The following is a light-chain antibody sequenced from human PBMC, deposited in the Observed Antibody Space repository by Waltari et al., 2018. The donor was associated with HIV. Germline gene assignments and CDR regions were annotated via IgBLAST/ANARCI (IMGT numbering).Light chain of an antibody. Sequence: QSALTQPPPVSGFPGQSVTIPCTGFRRDVPTYNRVSWYQQPPNTAPKLILYEVYKRPSGVPDRFSGSQSGDMASLTVSGLQTEDEADYYCALYTTRNIIFGGGTNLVVL. J-gene: IGLJ2*01. CDR1: RRDVPTYNR. CDR3: ALYTTRNII. V-gene: IGLV2-18*01. CDR2: EVY.